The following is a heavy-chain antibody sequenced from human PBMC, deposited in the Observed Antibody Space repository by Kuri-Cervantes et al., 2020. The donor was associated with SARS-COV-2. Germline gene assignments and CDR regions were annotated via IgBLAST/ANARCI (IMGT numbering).Heavy chain of an antibody. J-gene: IGHJ3*02. V-gene: IGHV4-34*01. D-gene: IGHD3-10*01. Sequence: SETLSLTCDVYGGSFSGYYWSWIRQPPGKGLEWIWEINHSGSTNYNPSLKSRVTISVDTSKNQFYLKLSPVTAADTAVYYCATEDYYASGSTDAFDIWGQGTMVTVSS. CDR1: GGSFSGYY. CDR3: ATEDYYASGSTDAFDI. CDR2: INHSGST.